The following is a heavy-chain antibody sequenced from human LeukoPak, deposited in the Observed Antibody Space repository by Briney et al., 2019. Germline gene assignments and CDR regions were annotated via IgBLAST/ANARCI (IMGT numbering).Heavy chain of an antibody. Sequence: GASVKVSCKASGYTFNSYGISWVRQAPGQGLEWMGWISAYNGNTNYAQKLQGRVTMTTDTSTSTAYMELRSLRSDDTAVYYCARGVLRFLEWLTMSDYWGQGTLVTVSS. CDR2: ISAYNGNT. V-gene: IGHV1-18*01. D-gene: IGHD3-3*01. CDR1: GYTFNSYG. CDR3: ARGVLRFLEWLTMSDY. J-gene: IGHJ4*02.